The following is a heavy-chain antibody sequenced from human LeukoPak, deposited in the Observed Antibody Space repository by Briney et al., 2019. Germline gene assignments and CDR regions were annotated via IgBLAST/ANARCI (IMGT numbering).Heavy chain of an antibody. J-gene: IGHJ4*02. CDR2: INNDGGRT. CDR1: GFTFSSFA. CDR3: AKKRDQTAPLFDY. Sequence: GGSLRLSCSASGFTFSSFAMHWVRQAPGKGLEYVSTINNDGGRTYHADSVKGRFSISRDNSKNTLYLQMNSLGAEDTAVYYCAKKRDQTAPLFDYWGQGTLVTVSS. D-gene: IGHD1-14*01. V-gene: IGHV3-64*04.